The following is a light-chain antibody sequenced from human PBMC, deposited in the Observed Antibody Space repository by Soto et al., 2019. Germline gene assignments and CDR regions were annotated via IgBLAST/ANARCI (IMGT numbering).Light chain of an antibody. CDR3: QQYGSSPPT. CDR2: GAS. V-gene: IGKV3-20*01. J-gene: IGKJ1*01. Sequence: EIVLTQSPGTLSLSPGERATLSCRASQSVSTNYLAWYQRKPGQAPRLLMYGASSRATDIPNRFSGSGSGTDFTLTITRLKAEDFAVYYWQQYGSSPPTFGQGTKVEIK. CDR1: QSVSTNY.